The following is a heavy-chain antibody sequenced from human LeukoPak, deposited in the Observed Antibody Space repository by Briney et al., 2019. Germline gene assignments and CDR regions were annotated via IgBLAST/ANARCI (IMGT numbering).Heavy chain of an antibody. CDR1: GYTFASYG. V-gene: IGHV1-18*01. D-gene: IGHD3-10*01. CDR3: ARGGSGSQPFDY. Sequence: ASGKVSCKASGYTFASYGITWVRQAPGQGLEWMGWISTYNENTNYTQNLQGRVTMTTDTSTSTAYMELRSLRSDDTAVYYCARGGSGSQPFDYWGQGTLVTVSS. J-gene: IGHJ4*02. CDR2: ISTYNENT.